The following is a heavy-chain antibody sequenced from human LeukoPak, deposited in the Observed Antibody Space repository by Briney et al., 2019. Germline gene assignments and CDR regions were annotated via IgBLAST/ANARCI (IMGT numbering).Heavy chain of an antibody. Sequence: ASVKVSCKASGYTFTGYYMHWVRQAPGQGLEWMGWINPNSGGTNYAQKFQGRVTMTRDTSISTAYMELSRLRSDDTAVYYCARASYSSYVNYYYMDVWGKGTTVTVSS. CDR1: GYTFTGYY. J-gene: IGHJ6*03. D-gene: IGHD4-11*01. CDR2: INPNSGGT. V-gene: IGHV1-2*02. CDR3: ARASYSSYVNYYYMDV.